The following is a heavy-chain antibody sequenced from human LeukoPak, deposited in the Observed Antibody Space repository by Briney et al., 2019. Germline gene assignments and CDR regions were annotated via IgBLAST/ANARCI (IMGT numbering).Heavy chain of an antibody. Sequence: GSLRLSCAASGFTFSSYWMSWDRQAPGKGLEWVANIKQDGSEKYYVDSVKGRFTISRDNAKNSLYLQMNSLRAEDTAVYYCARGSSPYDSSGYYEGGPDYWGQGTLVTVSS. D-gene: IGHD3-22*01. V-gene: IGHV3-7*01. CDR2: IKQDGSEK. CDR3: ARGSSPYDSSGYYEGGPDY. J-gene: IGHJ4*02. CDR1: GFTFSSYW.